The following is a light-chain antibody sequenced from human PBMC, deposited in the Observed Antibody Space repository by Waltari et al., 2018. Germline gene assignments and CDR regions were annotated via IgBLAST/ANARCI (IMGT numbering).Light chain of an antibody. CDR1: SRDVGFYNL. J-gene: IGLJ3*02. CDR2: EVI. CDR3: CSYAGRNIWV. V-gene: IGLV2-23*02. Sequence: QSALTQPASVSASPGQSTTISCTGTSRDVGFYNLVSWYQQHPGKAPELVVYEVISRPSGVSNRFSGSKSGNTASLTISGLQAEDEADYYCCSYAGRNIWVFGGGTKLTVL.